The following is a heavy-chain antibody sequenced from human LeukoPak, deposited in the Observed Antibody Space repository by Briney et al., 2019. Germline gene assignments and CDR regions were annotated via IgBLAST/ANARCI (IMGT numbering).Heavy chain of an antibody. D-gene: IGHD1-26*01. V-gene: IGHV4-39*01. CDR1: GDSISSSSYY. CDR3: ARHRVGATSYFDY. CDR2: IYYSGNT. J-gene: IGHJ4*02. Sequence: SETLSLTCTVSGDSISSSSYYWGWIRQPPGKGLEWIGSIYYSGNTYYNPSLKSRVTISVDTSKNQFSLKLSSVTAADTAVYYCARHRVGATSYFDYWGQGTLVTVSS.